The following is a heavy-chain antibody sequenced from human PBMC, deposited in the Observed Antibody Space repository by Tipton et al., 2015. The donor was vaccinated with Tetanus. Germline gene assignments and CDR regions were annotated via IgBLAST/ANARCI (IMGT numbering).Heavy chain of an antibody. CDR1: GFTFSDYY. V-gene: IGHV3-11*01. CDR3: ARDPHTIRTGNHRGFDY. D-gene: IGHD3-10*01. J-gene: IGHJ4*02. Sequence: SLRLSCAASGFTFSDYYMSWIRQAPGKGLEWVSYISSSGSTIYYADSVKGRFTISRDNAKNSLSLQVNSLRAEDTAVYYCARDPHTIRTGNHRGFDYWGQGTKVTVSS. CDR2: ISSSGSTI.